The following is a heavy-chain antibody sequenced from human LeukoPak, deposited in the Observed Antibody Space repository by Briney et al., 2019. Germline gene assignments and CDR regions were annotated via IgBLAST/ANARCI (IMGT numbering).Heavy chain of an antibody. CDR3: ASFPIVVVITTFAFDI. J-gene: IGHJ3*02. D-gene: IGHD3-22*01. CDR2: IYYSGST. CDR1: GGSISSSSYY. V-gene: IGHV4-39*01. Sequence: SQTLSLTCTVSGGSISSSSYYWGWIRQPPGKGLEWIGSIYYSGSTYYNPSLKSRVTISVDTSKNQFSLKLSSVTAADTAVYYCASFPIVVVITTFAFDIWGQGTMVTVSS.